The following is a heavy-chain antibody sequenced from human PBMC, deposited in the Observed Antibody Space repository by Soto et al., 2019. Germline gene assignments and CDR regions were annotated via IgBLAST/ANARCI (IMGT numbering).Heavy chain of an antibody. J-gene: IGHJ4*02. CDR1: GYTFTSYA. CDR3: ARDQVKRSSSSFYY. V-gene: IGHV1-3*01. D-gene: IGHD6-6*01. Sequence: QVQLVQSGAEVKKPGASVKVSCKASGYTFTSYAMHWVRQAPGQRLEWMGWINAGNGNTKYSQKFQGRVTITRHTSASTDYMELSSLRSEDTAAYYCARDQVKRSSSSFYYWGQGTLVTVSS. CDR2: INAGNGNT.